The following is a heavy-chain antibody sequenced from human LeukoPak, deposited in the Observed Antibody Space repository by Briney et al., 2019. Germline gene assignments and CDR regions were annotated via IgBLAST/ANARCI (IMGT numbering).Heavy chain of an antibody. Sequence: GESLKISCKGSGYSFTSYWIGWVRQMPGKGLEWMGIMYPGDSDTRYSPSFQGQVTISVDESISTAYLQWSSLKASDTAMFYCARHPPYDILTGYYYMDAWGKGTTVTISS. D-gene: IGHD3-9*01. V-gene: IGHV5-51*01. CDR2: MYPGDSDT. J-gene: IGHJ6*03. CDR1: GYSFTSYW. CDR3: ARHPPYDILTGYYYMDA.